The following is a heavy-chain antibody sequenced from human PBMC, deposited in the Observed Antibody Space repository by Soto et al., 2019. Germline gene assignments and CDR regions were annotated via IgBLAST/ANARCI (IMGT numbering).Heavy chain of an antibody. CDR3: ARSRHDGSGSAIPHYYYGMDV. CDR2: IIPIFGKA. CDR1: GGTFSSAA. V-gene: IGHV1-69*01. Sequence: QVQLVQSGAEVKKPGSSVKVSCKASGGTFSSAAISWVRQAPGQGLEWMGGIIPIFGKANYAQKFQGRVTITADESTSTAYMELRSLRSEDTAVYYCARSRHDGSGSAIPHYYYGMDVWGQGTTVTVSS. J-gene: IGHJ6*02. D-gene: IGHD3-10*01.